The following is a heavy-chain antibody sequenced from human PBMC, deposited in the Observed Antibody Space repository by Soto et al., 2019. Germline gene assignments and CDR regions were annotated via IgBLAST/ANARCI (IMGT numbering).Heavy chain of an antibody. V-gene: IGHV4-4*02. CDR3: ARDRAGGFSSSWYSLDY. J-gene: IGHJ4*02. D-gene: IGHD6-13*01. Sequence: QVQLQESGPGLVKPSGTLSLTCAVSGGSISSSNWWSWVRQPPGKGLEWIGEIYHSGSTNYNPSLKSRVTISVDKSKNQFSLQLSSVAAADTAVYYCARDRAGGFSSSWYSLDYWGQGTLVTVSS. CDR1: GGSISSSNW. CDR2: IYHSGST.